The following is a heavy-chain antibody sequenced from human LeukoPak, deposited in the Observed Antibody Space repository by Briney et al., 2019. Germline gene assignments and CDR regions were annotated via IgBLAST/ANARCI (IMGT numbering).Heavy chain of an antibody. CDR1: GFTFSRYW. D-gene: IGHD6-19*01. CDR3: ARDPDSNGWSSMEY. V-gene: IGHV3-74*01. J-gene: IGHJ4*02. CDR2: INSDGRST. Sequence: GGSLRLSCAASGFTFSRYWMHWVRQAPGKGLVWVSRINSDGRSTNYADSVKGRFTISRDNAKSTLYLQMNSLRAEDTAVYYCARDPDSNGWSSMEYRGQGTPVTVSS.